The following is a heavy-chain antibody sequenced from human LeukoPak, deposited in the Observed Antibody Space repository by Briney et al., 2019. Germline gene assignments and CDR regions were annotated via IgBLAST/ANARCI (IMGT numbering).Heavy chain of an antibody. CDR1: GFTVSSNY. CDR3: ARVADYYYYGMDV. V-gene: IGHV3-53*01. Sequence: PGGSLRLSCAASGFTVSSNYMSWVRRAPGKGLEWVSVIYSGGSTYYADSVKGRFTISRDNSKNTLYLQMNSLRAEDTAVYYCARVADYYYYGMDVWGQGTTVTVSS. CDR2: IYSGGST. J-gene: IGHJ6*02.